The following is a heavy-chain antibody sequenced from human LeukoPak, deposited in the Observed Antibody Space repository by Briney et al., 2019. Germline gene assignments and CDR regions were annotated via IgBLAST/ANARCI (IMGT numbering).Heavy chain of an antibody. Sequence: PGGSLRLSCAASGFTFSSYSMNWVRQAPGKGLEWVSSISSSSSYMYYADSVKGRFTISRDNAQNSLYLQMNSLRAEDTAVYYCARATMTDAFDIWGQGTMVTVSS. CDR2: ISSSSSYM. D-gene: IGHD3-22*01. J-gene: IGHJ3*02. V-gene: IGHV3-21*01. CDR1: GFTFSSYS. CDR3: ARATMTDAFDI.